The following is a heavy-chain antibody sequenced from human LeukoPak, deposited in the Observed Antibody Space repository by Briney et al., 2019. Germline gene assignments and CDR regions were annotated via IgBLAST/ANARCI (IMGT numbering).Heavy chain of an antibody. D-gene: IGHD5-12*01. Sequence: GGSLRLSCAASGFTFSSYAMHWVRQAPGKGLEWVAVISYDGSNTYYADSVKGRFTISRDNSKNTLYLQMNSLRAEDTAVFYCARAERGGYSGYDYGMDLWGKGTTVTVSS. CDR2: ISYDGSNT. V-gene: IGHV3-30*04. J-gene: IGHJ6*04. CDR3: ARAERGGYSGYDYGMDL. CDR1: GFTFSSYA.